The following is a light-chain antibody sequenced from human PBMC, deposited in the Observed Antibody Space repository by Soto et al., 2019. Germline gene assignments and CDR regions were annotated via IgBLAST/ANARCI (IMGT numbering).Light chain of an antibody. CDR3: QQTYSDIS. Sequence: DGRMTPSPSSLSASVGDTIIITCRASRTINTYLNWFQRTPGEPPRLLISGASTLHHGVPSRFSGSGSGADFTLTISGLQPEDFASYHCQQTYSDISFGGGTRLEI. CDR2: GAS. CDR1: RTINTY. V-gene: IGKV1-39*01. J-gene: IGKJ5*01.